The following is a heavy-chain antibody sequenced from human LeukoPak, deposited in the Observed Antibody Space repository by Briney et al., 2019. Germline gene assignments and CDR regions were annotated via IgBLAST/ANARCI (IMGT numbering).Heavy chain of an antibody. Sequence: SETLSLTWTVSGDSLSSRKYYWNWIRKPPGKTLYWIGYFHSSGNTIYNPSLKSRATISADTSKNQFSLTVTSVTAADTAFYYCARDYCGGTTCYPDYWGQGTLVTVSS. V-gene: IGHV4-61*01. D-gene: IGHD2-2*01. CDR3: ARDYCGGTTCYPDY. CDR1: GDSLSSRKYY. CDR2: FHSSGNT. J-gene: IGHJ4*02.